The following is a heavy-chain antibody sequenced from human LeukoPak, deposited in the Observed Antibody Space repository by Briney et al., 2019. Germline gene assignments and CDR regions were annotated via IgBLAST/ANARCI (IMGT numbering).Heavy chain of an antibody. J-gene: IGHJ4*02. CDR3: AKGVSSGWYEGSDY. Sequence: GGSLRLSCTASGFTFGDYAMNWVRQAPEKGLEWVSGTSGSGGSTYYSDSVKGRFTISRDNSKNTLYLQMNSLRAEDTAVYYCAKGVSSGWYEGSDYWGQGTLVTVSS. D-gene: IGHD6-19*01. CDR1: GFTFGDYA. V-gene: IGHV3-23*01. CDR2: TSGSGGST.